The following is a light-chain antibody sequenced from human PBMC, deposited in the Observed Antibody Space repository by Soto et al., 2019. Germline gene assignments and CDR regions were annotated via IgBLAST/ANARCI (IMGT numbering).Light chain of an antibody. Sequence: EVVLTQSPGTLSLCPGERASISCRASQSVSSRYLAWYQQKPGQAPRLLIYSASSRATGIPDRFSGSGSATVFTLTISRPEPEDFSVYYCQQSETFGQGTKVDIK. V-gene: IGKV3-20*01. J-gene: IGKJ1*01. CDR2: SAS. CDR3: QQSET. CDR1: QSVSSRY.